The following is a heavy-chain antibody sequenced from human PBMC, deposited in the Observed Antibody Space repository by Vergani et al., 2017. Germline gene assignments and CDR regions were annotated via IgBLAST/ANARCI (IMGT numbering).Heavy chain of an antibody. J-gene: IGHJ4*02. CDR3: ARGITGTTISADFDY. D-gene: IGHD1-7*01. CDR1: GGTFSSYT. Sequence: QVQLVQSGAEVKKPGSSVKVSCKASGGTFSSYTISWVRQAPGQGLEWMGRIIPILGIANYAQKFQGRVTITADKSTSTAYMELSSLRSEDTAVYYCARGITGTTISADFDYWGQGTLVTVSS. V-gene: IGHV1-69*02. CDR2: IIPILGIA.